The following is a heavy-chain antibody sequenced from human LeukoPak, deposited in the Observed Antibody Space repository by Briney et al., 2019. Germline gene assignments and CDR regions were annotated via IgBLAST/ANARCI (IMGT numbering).Heavy chain of an antibody. V-gene: IGHV4-59*08. Sequence: SETLSLTCTVSGGSISSYYWSWIRQPPGQGLEWIGYIYYSGSTNYNPSLKSRVTISVDTSKNQFSLKLSSVTAADTAVYYCAMAKSGSYFDYWGQGTLVAVS. CDR2: IYYSGST. J-gene: IGHJ4*02. D-gene: IGHD1-26*01. CDR3: AMAKSGSYFDY. CDR1: GGSISSYY.